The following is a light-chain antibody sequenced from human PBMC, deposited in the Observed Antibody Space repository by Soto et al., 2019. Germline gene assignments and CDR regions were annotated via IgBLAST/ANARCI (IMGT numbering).Light chain of an antibody. CDR3: QQYKSYSPT. Sequence: DTQMTQSPSTLSASVGDRVTITCRASQSISNCLAWYQQRPGRAPNLLIHTASTLKSGVPSRFGGSGSGTEFTLTISSLQPDDFATYYCQQYKSYSPTFGQGTKVEIK. J-gene: IGKJ1*01. CDR1: QSISNC. CDR2: TAS. V-gene: IGKV1-5*03.